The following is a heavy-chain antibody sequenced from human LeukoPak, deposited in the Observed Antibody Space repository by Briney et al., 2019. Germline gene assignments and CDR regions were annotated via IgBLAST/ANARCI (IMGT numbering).Heavy chain of an antibody. D-gene: IGHD5-12*01. CDR2: IHYSGTT. CDR3: ARMGGYSGYATH. CDR1: GGSISTYY. Sequence: SETLSLTCTVSGGSISTYYWSWIRQPPGKGLEWIGYIHYSGTTNYNPSLKNRDTISLDTSKNQFSLNLSSVTAADTAVYYCARMGGYSGYATHWGQGTLVTVSS. J-gene: IGHJ4*02. V-gene: IGHV4-59*08.